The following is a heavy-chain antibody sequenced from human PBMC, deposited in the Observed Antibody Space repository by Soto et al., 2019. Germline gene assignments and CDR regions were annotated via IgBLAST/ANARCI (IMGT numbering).Heavy chain of an antibody. V-gene: IGHV1-69*06. Sequence: SLRSSCKGSEAPFTSFAISWVRQAPGQGLDWLGGIIPIFGTANYAQKFQGRVTITADKSTSTAYMELSSLRSEDTAVYYCAYASIVVVPAALNPTYYYYYGMDAWGQGNTVTVSS. CDR2: IIPIFGTA. CDR1: EAPFTSFA. J-gene: IGHJ6*02. D-gene: IGHD2-2*01. CDR3: AYASIVVVPAALNPTYYYYYGMDA.